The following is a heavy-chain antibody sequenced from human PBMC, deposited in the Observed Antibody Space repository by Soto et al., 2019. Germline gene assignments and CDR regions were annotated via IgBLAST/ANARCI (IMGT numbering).Heavy chain of an antibody. CDR3: ANSAYYYDSSGSRAGYFDY. Sequence: GGSLRLSCAASGFTFSSYGMHWVRQAPGKGLERVAVISYDGSNKYYADSVKGRFTISRDNSKNTLYLQMNSLRAEDTAVYYCANSAYYYDSSGSRAGYFDYWGQGTLVTVSS. CDR2: ISYDGSNK. V-gene: IGHV3-30*18. D-gene: IGHD3-22*01. CDR1: GFTFSSYG. J-gene: IGHJ4*02.